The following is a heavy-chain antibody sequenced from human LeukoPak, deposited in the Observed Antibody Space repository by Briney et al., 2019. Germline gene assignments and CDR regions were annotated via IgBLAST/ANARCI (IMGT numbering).Heavy chain of an antibody. D-gene: IGHD3-10*01. CDR1: GFSFSSYA. V-gene: IGHV3-23*01. CDR2: ISGSGGRT. Sequence: GGSLRLSCAASGFSFSSYAMSWVRQAPGKGLEWVSGISGSGGRTYYADSVKGRFTISRDNSKNTLYVQMNSLSAEDTAVYYCAKGTQSGSGSYWRYFDYWGQGTLVTVSS. J-gene: IGHJ4*02. CDR3: AKGTQSGSGSYWRYFDY.